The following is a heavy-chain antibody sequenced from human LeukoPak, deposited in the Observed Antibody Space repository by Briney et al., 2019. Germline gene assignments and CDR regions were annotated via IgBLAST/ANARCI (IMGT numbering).Heavy chain of an antibody. D-gene: IGHD5-12*01. CDR1: GGSISSGDYY. J-gene: IGHJ4*02. CDR2: IYYSGGT. CDR3: AGGDSGYVGY. Sequence: SETLSLTCTVSGGSISSGDYYWSWIRQPPGKGLEWIGYIYYSGGTYYNPSLKSRVTISVDTSKNQFSLKLSSVTAADTAVYYCAGGDSGYVGYWGQGTLVTVSS. V-gene: IGHV4-30-4*01.